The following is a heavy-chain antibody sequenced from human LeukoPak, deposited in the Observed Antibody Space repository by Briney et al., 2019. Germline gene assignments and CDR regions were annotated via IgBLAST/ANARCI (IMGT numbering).Heavy chain of an antibody. Sequence: SETLSLTCTVSGGSVKSGDHYWTWIRQHPGKGLEWIGYTYYSGNTYYNPSLKSRVTISVDTSKNQFSLTLNSVSAADTAVYYCASFGAFDVWGQGTMVTVS. CDR3: ASFGAFDV. D-gene: IGHD2/OR15-2a*01. CDR2: TYYSGNT. CDR1: GGSVKSGDHY. V-gene: IGHV4-31*03. J-gene: IGHJ3*01.